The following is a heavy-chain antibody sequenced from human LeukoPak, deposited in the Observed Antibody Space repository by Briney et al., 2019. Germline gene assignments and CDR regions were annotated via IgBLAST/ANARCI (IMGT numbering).Heavy chain of an antibody. Sequence: AGGSLRLSCVVSGFTFSSYAMHWVRQAPGKGLEWVAVISYDGSNKYYADSVKGRFTISRDNSKNTLYLQMNSLRPEDTAVYDCARARSGWYLGQFDYWGQGTLVTVSS. V-gene: IGHV3-30*04. J-gene: IGHJ4*02. CDR1: GFTFSSYA. CDR2: ISYDGSNK. CDR3: ARARSGWYLGQFDY. D-gene: IGHD6-19*01.